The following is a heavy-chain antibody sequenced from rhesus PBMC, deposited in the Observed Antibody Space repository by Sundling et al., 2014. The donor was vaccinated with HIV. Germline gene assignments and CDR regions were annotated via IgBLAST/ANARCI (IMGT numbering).Heavy chain of an antibody. CDR1: GFTFGTYA. Sequence: QVQLVQSGAEVRKPGASVKVSCKASGFTFGTYALNWVRQAPGQGLEWMGVNIPLLGITNYAENFQGRVTITADTSTSTVYMELGSLRSEDTAVYYCSRGEGLTASGNLDYWGQGVLVTVSS. CDR2: NIPLLGIT. J-gene: IGHJ4*01. CDR3: SRGEGLTASGNLDY. V-gene: IGHV1-198*02. D-gene: IGHD6-31*01.